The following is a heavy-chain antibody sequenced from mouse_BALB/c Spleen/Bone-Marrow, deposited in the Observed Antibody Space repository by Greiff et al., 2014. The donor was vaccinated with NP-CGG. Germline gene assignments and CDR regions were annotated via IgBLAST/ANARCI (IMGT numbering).Heavy chain of an antibody. Sequence: VQLQQSGAELVKPGASVKLSCTASGFNIKDTYMHWVRQRPEQGLEWIGRIDPANSNTKYDPKFQVKASITKDKSSITAYLKLSSLASEDTDVYYRDRNANYSDWFALWGAGPMVPVSA. CDR3: DRNANYSDWFAL. D-gene: IGHD1-3*01. CDR2: IDPANSNT. V-gene: IGHV14-3*02. J-gene: IGHJ3*01. CDR1: GFNIKDTY.